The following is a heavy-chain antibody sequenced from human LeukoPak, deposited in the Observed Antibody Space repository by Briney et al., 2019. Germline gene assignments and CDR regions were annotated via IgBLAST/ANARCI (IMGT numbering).Heavy chain of an antibody. V-gene: IGHV4-59*08. J-gene: IGHJ4*02. CDR2: MYYSGNI. CDR3: AADLPSGSYRFDY. D-gene: IGHD1-26*01. CDR1: GGSISSYY. Sequence: SETLSLTCTVSGGSISSYYWNWIRQPPGKGLEWIAYMYYSGNINYNPSLKSRVTISVDTSKNQFSLKLGSVTAADTAVYYCAADLPSGSYRFDYWGQGTPVTVSS.